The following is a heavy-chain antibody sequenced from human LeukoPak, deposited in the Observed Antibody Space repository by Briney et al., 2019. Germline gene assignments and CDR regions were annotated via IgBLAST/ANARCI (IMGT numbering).Heavy chain of an antibody. CDR2: IKQDGSEK. Sequence: GGSLRLSCAASGFTFSSYWMSWVRQAPGKGLEWVANIKQDGSEKYYVDSVKGRFTISRDNAKNSLYLQMNSLRAEDTAVYYCARGRGVGMRYNWFDPWGQGTLVTVSS. CDR3: ARGRGVGMRYNWFDP. D-gene: IGHD2-15*01. J-gene: IGHJ5*02. V-gene: IGHV3-7*01. CDR1: GFTFSSYW.